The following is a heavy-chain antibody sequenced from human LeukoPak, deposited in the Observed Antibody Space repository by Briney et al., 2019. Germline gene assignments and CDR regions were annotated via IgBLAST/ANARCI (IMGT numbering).Heavy chain of an antibody. Sequence: GGSLRLSCAASGFIFSSYGMHWVRQAPGKGLEWVAVIWYDGSNKYYADSVKGRFTISRDNSKNTVSLQMNSLRVEDTAVYYCARASMYGDELGALDIWGQGTMVAVSS. J-gene: IGHJ3*02. CDR2: IWYDGSNK. V-gene: IGHV3-33*01. CDR1: GFIFSSYG. CDR3: ARASMYGDELGALDI. D-gene: IGHD4-17*01.